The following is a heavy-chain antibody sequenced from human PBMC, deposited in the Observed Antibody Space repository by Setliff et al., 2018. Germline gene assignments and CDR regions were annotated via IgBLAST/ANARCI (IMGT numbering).Heavy chain of an antibody. CDR1: GYTFTSYA. CDR3: ATLAVAGTLDY. Sequence: EASVKVSCKASGYTFTSYAMHWVRQAPGQRLEWMGWINAGNGNTKYSQKFQGRVTITRDTSASTTYMELSSLRSEDTAVYYCATLAVAGTLDYWGQGTLVTVSS. CDR2: INAGNGNT. V-gene: IGHV1-3*01. D-gene: IGHD6-19*01. J-gene: IGHJ4*02.